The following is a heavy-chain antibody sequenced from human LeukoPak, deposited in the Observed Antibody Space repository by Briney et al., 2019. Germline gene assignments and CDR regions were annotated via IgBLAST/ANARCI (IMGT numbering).Heavy chain of an antibody. CDR3: ARGGPVGAYFDY. Sequence: SVKVSCKAPGGTFSSYAISWVRQAPGQGLEWMGRIIPIFGTANYAQKFQGRVTITTDESTSTAYMELSSLRSEDTAVYYCARGGPVGAYFDYWGQGTLVTVSS. CDR2: IIPIFGTA. V-gene: IGHV1-69*05. CDR1: GGTFSSYA. J-gene: IGHJ4*02. D-gene: IGHD1-26*01.